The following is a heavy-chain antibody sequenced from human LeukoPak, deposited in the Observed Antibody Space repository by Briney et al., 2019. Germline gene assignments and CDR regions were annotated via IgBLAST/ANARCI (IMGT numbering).Heavy chain of an antibody. CDR1: GFTFSSYG. CDR2: IWYDGSNK. CDR3: ARDGGYGGNPNDAFDM. Sequence: GRSLRLSCAASGFTFSSYGMHWVRQAPGKGLEWVAVIWYDGSNKYYADSVKGRFTISRDNSKNTLYLQMNSLRAEDTAVYYCARDGGYGGNPNDAFDMWGQGTMVTVSS. J-gene: IGHJ3*02. V-gene: IGHV3-33*01. D-gene: IGHD4-23*01.